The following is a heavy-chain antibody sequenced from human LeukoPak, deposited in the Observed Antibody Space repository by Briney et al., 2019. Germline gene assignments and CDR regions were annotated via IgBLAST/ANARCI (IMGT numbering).Heavy chain of an antibody. CDR2: INPNSGGT. J-gene: IGHJ4*02. CDR3: ARGCDSSGCFDY. V-gene: IGHV1-2*04. D-gene: IGHD3-22*01. Sequence: ASVKVSCKASGYTFTGYYMHWVRQAPGQGLEWMGWINPNSGGTNYAQKFQGWVTITRDMSISTAYMELSRLRSDDTAVYYYARGCDSSGCFDYWGQGTLVTVSS. CDR1: GYTFTGYY.